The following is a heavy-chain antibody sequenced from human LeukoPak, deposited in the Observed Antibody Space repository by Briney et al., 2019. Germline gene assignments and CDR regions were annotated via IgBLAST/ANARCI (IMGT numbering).Heavy chain of an antibody. V-gene: IGHV4-39*01. J-gene: IGHJ4*02. CDR3: ARHPLVLTPYFDS. D-gene: IGHD1-14*01. Sequence: SETLSLTCTVSGGSISSSNYYWGWIRQPPGRGLEWIANIYYSGSTYYNLPLKSRVIISVDKSKNQFSLKLRSVTAADTATYYCARHPLVLTPYFDSWGQGTLVTVSS. CDR2: IYYSGST. CDR1: GGSISSSNYY.